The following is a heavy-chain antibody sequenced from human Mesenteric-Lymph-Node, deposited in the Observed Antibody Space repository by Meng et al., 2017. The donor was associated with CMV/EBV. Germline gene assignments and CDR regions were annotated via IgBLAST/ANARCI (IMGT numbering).Heavy chain of an antibody. D-gene: IGHD1-7*01. CDR2: ISFDGSNK. V-gene: IGHV3-30*18. Sequence: GESLKISCAASGFTFRSYVMHWVRQAPGKGLEWVALISFDGSNKYYAESVKGRFTISRDNSKNTLDLQMNSLRAEDTAVYYCAKSIRRARTGTSGMDVWGQGTTVTVSS. J-gene: IGHJ6*02. CDR3: AKSIRRARTGTSGMDV. CDR1: GFTFRSYV.